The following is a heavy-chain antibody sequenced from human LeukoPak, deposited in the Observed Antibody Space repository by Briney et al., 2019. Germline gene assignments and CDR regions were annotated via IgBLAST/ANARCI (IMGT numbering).Heavy chain of an antibody. D-gene: IGHD3-10*01. Sequence: GGSLRLSCAASGFTFSSYSMNWVRQAPGKGLEWVSYISSSSTIYYADSVKGRFTISRDNAKNSLYLQMNSLRAEDTAVYYCARPKDPYYYGSGSLYYFDYWGQGTLVTVSS. CDR2: ISSSSTI. CDR3: ARPKDPYYYGSGSLYYFDY. CDR1: GFTFSSYS. V-gene: IGHV3-48*01. J-gene: IGHJ4*02.